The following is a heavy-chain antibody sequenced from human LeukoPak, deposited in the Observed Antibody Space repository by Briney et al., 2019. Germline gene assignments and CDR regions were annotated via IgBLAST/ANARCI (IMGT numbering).Heavy chain of an antibody. J-gene: IGHJ5*02. CDR1: GYTFNNYG. D-gene: IGHD3-22*01. V-gene: IGHV1-18*01. CDR3: ARDQYYDSKGWFDP. CDR2: VSPYNGDT. Sequence: ASVKVSCKASGYTFNNYGISWVRQAPGQGLEWMGWVSPYNGDTNYAQKFQGRVTMSTDTSTSTAYMELRSLRSDDTAVYYCARDQYYDSKGWFDPWGQGTLVTVSS.